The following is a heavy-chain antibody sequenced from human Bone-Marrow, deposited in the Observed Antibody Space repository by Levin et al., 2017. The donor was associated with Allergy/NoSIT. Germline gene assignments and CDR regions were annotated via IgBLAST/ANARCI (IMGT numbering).Heavy chain of an antibody. CDR1: GGSINSRTYY. V-gene: IGHV4-39*01. D-gene: IGHD6-13*01. CDR3: ARLWGVAAAGTWGWFDP. Sequence: SETLSLTCTVSGGSINSRTYYWGWIRQPPGKGLEWVGNIYFNGNTFYNPSLKSRATISVDTSKNQFSLTVTSVTAAATAVYYCARLWGVAAAGTWGWFDPWGQGTLVTVSS. CDR2: IYFNGNT. J-gene: IGHJ5*02.